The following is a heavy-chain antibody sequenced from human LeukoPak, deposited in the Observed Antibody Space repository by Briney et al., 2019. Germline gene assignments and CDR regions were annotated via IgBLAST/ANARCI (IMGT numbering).Heavy chain of an antibody. V-gene: IGHV4-59*01. Sequence: SETLSLTCTVSGGSISSYYWSWIRQPPGKGLEWIRHIYYSGSTNYNPSLKSRVTISVDTSKTQFSLKLTSVTAADTAMYYCARTYSSNWYSGFDPWGQGTLVTVSS. CDR2: IYYSGST. CDR1: GGSISSYY. J-gene: IGHJ5*02. CDR3: ARTYSSNWYSGFDP. D-gene: IGHD6-13*01.